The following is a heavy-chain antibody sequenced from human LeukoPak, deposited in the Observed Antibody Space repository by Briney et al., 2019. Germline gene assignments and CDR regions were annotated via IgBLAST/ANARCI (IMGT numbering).Heavy chain of an antibody. CDR2: ISAYNGNT. Sequence: ASVRVSFKASGYTFTSYGISWVRQAPGQGLEWMGWISAYNGNTNYAQKLQGRVTMTTDTSTSTAYMELRSLRSDDTAVYYCAREGRYGDYVALDYWGQGTLVTVSS. J-gene: IGHJ4*02. D-gene: IGHD4-17*01. CDR1: GYTFTSYG. V-gene: IGHV1-18*01. CDR3: AREGRYGDYVALDY.